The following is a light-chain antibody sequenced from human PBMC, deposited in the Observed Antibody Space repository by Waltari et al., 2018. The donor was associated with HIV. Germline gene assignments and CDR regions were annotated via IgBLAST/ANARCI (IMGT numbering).Light chain of an antibody. CDR3: TSDTTSDTLR. V-gene: IGLV2-14*03. CDR2: EGS. CDR1: SSDFGFDNY. J-gene: IGLJ3*02. Sequence: QSVLTQPASVSGSPGQSVTISCTGTSSDFGFDNYVSWYQQYPGKAPTLIIYEGSSRPSGVSDRFSGSKSGNTASLTISGLQNEDEADYFCTSDTTSDTLRFGGGTKVTVL.